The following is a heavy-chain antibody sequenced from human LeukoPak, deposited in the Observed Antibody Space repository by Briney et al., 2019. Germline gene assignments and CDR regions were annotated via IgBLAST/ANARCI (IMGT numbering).Heavy chain of an antibody. Sequence: PSETLSLTCTVSGGSISSYYWSWIRQPPGKALEWIGYIYYSGSTNYNPSLKSRVTISVDTSKNQFSLKLSSVTAADTAVYYCARRVGATSHDLDYWGQGTLVTVSS. CDR2: IYYSGST. CDR1: GGSISSYY. D-gene: IGHD1-26*01. CDR3: ARRVGATSHDLDY. J-gene: IGHJ4*02. V-gene: IGHV4-59*01.